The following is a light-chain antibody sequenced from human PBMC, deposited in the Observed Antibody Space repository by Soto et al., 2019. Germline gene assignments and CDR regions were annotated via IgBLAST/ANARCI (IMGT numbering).Light chain of an antibody. CDR3: QQRSNWPPIT. V-gene: IGKV3-11*01. Sequence: EIVMTQSPATLSASVGDRVTITCRASQRISRYLAWYQQKPGQAPRLLIYDASNRATGIPARFSGSGSGTDFTLTISSLEPEDFAVYYCQQRSNWPPITFGQGTDWRL. CDR2: DAS. J-gene: IGKJ5*01. CDR1: QRISRY.